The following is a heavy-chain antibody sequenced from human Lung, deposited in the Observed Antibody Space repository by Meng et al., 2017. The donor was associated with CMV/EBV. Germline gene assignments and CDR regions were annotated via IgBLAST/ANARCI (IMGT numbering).Heavy chain of an antibody. CDR3: ARDPGFWSGHWTIWFDP. CDR1: GYTFSSHG. D-gene: IGHD3-3*01. Sequence: ASXXVSCKASGYTFSSHGITWVRQAPGQGLEWMGWISAYNGNTNYAQKFQGRVTMTTEKSTNTAYMELRGLRSDDTAVYYCARDPGFWSGHWTIWFDPWGQGTLVTVSS. J-gene: IGHJ5*02. V-gene: IGHV1-18*01. CDR2: ISAYNGNT.